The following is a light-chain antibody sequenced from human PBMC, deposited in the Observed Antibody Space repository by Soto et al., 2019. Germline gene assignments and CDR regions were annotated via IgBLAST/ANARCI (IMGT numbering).Light chain of an antibody. Sequence: ESVLTQSPGTLSLSPGERATLSCRASESVSSRYLAWYQQKPGQAPRLLIYVASSSPTGIPDRFSGSGSGTDFILTISRLEPEDSAVYYCQQYGSLPLFTFGPGTKVDIK. CDR3: QQYGSLPLFT. V-gene: IGKV3-20*01. CDR2: VAS. CDR1: ESVSSRY. J-gene: IGKJ3*01.